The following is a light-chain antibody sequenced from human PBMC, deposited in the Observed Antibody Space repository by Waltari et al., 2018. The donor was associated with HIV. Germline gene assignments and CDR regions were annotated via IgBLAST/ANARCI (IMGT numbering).Light chain of an antibody. CDR1: SSNIGSHT. J-gene: IGLJ2*01. CDR2: NNN. V-gene: IGLV1-44*01. Sequence: QSVLTQPPSASGTPGQGVTISCSGSSSNIGSHTDTWYTQLPGTAPKLLIYNNNQRPSGVPDRFSGSESGTSVSLAISGLQSEDEANYYCAAWDDSLNGVVFGGGTKLTVL. CDR3: AAWDDSLNGVV.